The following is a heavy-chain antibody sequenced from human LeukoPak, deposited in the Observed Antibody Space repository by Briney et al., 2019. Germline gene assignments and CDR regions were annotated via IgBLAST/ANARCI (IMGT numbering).Heavy chain of an antibody. V-gene: IGHV3-21*06. CDR3: ARHTLWRFDY. CDR1: GFTFSGYS. D-gene: IGHD1-1*01. CDR2: ISSSSSYI. J-gene: IGHJ4*02. Sequence: GGSLRLSCAASGFTFSGYSMNWVRQAPGKGLEWVSSISSSSSYIYYADSVKGRFTISRDNAKNLVYLQINSLRAEDTAVYFCARHTLWRFDYWGQGALATVSS.